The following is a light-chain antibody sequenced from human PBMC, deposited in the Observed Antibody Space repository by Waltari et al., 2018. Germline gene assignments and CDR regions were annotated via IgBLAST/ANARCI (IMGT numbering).Light chain of an antibody. CDR3: QQYFTTPLT. J-gene: IGKJ5*01. CDR2: WAS. V-gene: IGKV4-1*01. Sequence: DIVMTQSPDSLAVSLGEMATINCKSTQTILHSSNSKNCLAWYQQKPGQPPMLLIYWASTRAAGVPDRSSGSGSGPEFTLTISSLQAEDVAVYYCQQYFTTPLTFGQGTRLEI. CDR1: QTILHSSNSKNC.